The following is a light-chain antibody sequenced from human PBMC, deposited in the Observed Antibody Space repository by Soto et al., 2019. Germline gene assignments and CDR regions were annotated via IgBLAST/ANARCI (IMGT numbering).Light chain of an antibody. V-gene: IGKV1-39*01. CDR1: QSIGNL. Sequence: DIQMPQSPSSLSASVGDRVTITCRASQSIGNLLNWYQQKPGKPPKLLIYAASSLQNGVPSGFSGSGSGIDFTLTISSLHPEDFATYYCHQTYSVPPTFGPGTKVDIK. CDR3: HQTYSVPPT. CDR2: AAS. J-gene: IGKJ3*01.